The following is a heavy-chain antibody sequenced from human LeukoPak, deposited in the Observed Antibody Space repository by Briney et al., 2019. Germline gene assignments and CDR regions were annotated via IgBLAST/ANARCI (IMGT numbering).Heavy chain of an antibody. Sequence: GGSLRLSYAASGFTVSSNYMSWVRQAPGKGLEWVSVIYSGGSTYYADSVKGRFTISRDNSKNTLYLQMNSLRAEDTAVYYCARVEYYYDSSGYSPFDYWGQGTLVTVSS. J-gene: IGHJ4*02. V-gene: IGHV3-66*01. CDR2: IYSGGST. CDR1: GFTVSSNY. CDR3: ARVEYYYDSSGYSPFDY. D-gene: IGHD3-22*01.